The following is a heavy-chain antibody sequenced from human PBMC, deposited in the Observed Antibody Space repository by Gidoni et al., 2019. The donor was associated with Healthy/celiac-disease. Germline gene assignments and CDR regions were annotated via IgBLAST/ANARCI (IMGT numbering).Heavy chain of an antibody. J-gene: IGHJ5*02. CDR2: IYYSGST. V-gene: IGHV4-30-4*01. CDR3: AQYYYDSSGYLNWFDP. D-gene: IGHD3-22*01. Sequence: QVQLQESGPGLVKPSQTLSLTSAVPGGSIRRGGYYWSWIRQPPGKGLEWIGYIYYSGSTYYNPSLKSRVTISVDTSKNQFSLKLSSVTAADTAVYYCAQYYYDSSGYLNWFDPWGQGTLVTVSS. CDR1: GGSIRRGGYY.